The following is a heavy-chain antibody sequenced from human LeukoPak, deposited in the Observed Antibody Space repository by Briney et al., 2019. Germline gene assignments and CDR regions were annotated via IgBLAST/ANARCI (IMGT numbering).Heavy chain of an antibody. CDR1: GGSINRYN. J-gene: IGHJ4*02. D-gene: IGHD2-15*01. Sequence: SETLSLTCTVSGGSINRYNWNWIRQPPGKGLEWIVYISYNGSPDYNPSFKSRVTMSVDTSQGQFSLRLSSVTAADTAVYYCARFRGTSSWHQEVFDYWGQGAPVTVSS. CDR2: ISYNGSP. CDR3: ARFRGTSSWHQEVFDY. V-gene: IGHV4-59*08.